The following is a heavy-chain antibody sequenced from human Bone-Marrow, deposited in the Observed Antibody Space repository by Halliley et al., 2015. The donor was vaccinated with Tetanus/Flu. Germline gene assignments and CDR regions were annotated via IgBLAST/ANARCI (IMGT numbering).Heavy chain of an antibody. Sequence: INSDDNKYYVDSVKGRFPLSRDTSKNTLYLHMNSLRPEDTAVYYCAKMVTGATHDDYWGQGTLVTVSS. J-gene: IGHJ4*02. CDR2: INSDDNK. CDR3: AKMVTGATHDDY. V-gene: IGHV3-66*01. D-gene: IGHD2-21*02.